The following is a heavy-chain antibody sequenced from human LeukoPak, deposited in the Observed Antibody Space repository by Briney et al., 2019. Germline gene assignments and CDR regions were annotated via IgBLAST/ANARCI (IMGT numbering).Heavy chain of an antibody. J-gene: IGHJ3*02. CDR2: INHSGST. D-gene: IGHD4-23*01. V-gene: IGHV4-34*01. Sequence: KPSETLSLTCAVYGGSFSGYYWSWIRQPPGKGLEWIGEINHSGSTNYNPSLKSRVTISVDTSKNRFSLKLSSVTAADTAVFYCARHQRGNSDAFDIWGQGTMVTVSS. CDR3: ARHQRGNSDAFDI. CDR1: GGSFSGYY.